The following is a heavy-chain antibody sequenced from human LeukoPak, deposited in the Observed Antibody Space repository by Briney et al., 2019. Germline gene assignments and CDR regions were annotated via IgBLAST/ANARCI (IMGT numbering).Heavy chain of an antibody. D-gene: IGHD3-9*01. Sequence: SSETLSLTCSVSGASISSHYWSWIRQPPGKGLEWIGYIYYSVRTNYNPSLKSRVTISVDMPNNQFSLKMSSVTAADTAVYYCARTPVSTAYLHYSSMDAWGNGTTVTVSS. V-gene: IGHV4-59*11. J-gene: IGHJ6*03. CDR2: IYYSVRT. CDR3: ARTPVSTAYLHYSSMDA. CDR1: GASISSHY.